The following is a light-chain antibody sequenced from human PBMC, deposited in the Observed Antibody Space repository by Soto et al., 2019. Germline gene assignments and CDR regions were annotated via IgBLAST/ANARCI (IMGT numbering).Light chain of an antibody. CDR3: SSYTSRHTLL. J-gene: IGLJ1*01. Sequence: QSALTQPASVSESPGQSITISCTGTDSDIGAYNYVAWYQQHPGQAPKLLIFEVSDRPSGVSTRFSGSKSGNAASLTISGLQAEDEAYYCCSSYTSRHTLLFGPGTKVTVL. CDR1: DSDIGAYNY. V-gene: IGLV2-14*01. CDR2: EVS.